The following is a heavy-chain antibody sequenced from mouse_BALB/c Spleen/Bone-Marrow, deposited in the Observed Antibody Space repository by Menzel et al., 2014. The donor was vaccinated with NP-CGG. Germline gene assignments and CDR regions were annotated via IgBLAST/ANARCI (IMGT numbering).Heavy chain of an antibody. V-gene: IGHV1-7*01. CDR3: ARGRFAY. CDR1: GYTFTSYW. J-gene: IGHJ3*01. CDR2: INPSTGYT. Sequence: VKLMESGAELAKPGASVKMSCKASGYTFTSYWMHWVKQRPGQGLEWIGYINPSTGYTEYNQKFKDKATLTADKSSSTAYMQLSSLTSEDSAVYFSARGRFAYWGQGTLVTVSA.